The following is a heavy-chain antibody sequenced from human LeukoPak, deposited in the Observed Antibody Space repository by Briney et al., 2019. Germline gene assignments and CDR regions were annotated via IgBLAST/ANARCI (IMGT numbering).Heavy chain of an antibody. V-gene: IGHV4-31*03. D-gene: IGHD1-7*01. CDR3: ASEDNWNYVGAFDI. Sequence: SETLSLTCTVSGGSISSGGYYWSWLRHHPGKGLEWIGYIYYSGITYYNPSLKSRVTISVDTSKNQFSLKLSSVTAADTAVYYCASEDNWNYVGAFDIWGQGTMVTVSS. CDR1: GGSISSGGYY. J-gene: IGHJ3*02. CDR2: IYYSGIT.